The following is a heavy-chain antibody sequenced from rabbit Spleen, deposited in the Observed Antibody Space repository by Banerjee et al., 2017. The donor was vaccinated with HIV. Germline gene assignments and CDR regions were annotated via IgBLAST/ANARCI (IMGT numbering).Heavy chain of an antibody. CDR2: IAGSSSGFT. Sequence: QSLEESGGDLVKPGASLTLTCTASGFSFSSSYYICWVRQAPGKGLEWISCIAGSSSGFTYSATWAKGRFTISKTSSTTVTLQMTSLTAADTATYFCARDAATSFSSYGMDLWGPGTLVTVS. V-gene: IGHV1S40*01. CDR1: GFSFSSSYY. D-gene: IGHD8-1*01. J-gene: IGHJ6*01. CDR3: ARDAATSFSSYGMDL.